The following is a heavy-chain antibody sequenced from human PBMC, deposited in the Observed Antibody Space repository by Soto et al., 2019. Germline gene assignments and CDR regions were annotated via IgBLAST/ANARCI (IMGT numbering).Heavy chain of an antibody. V-gene: IGHV2-5*02. CDR1: GFSLSTSGVG. J-gene: IGHJ4*02. CDR2: IYWDDDK. Sequence: GPTLVNPTQTLTLTCTFSGFSLSTSGVGVGWIRQPPGKALEWLALIYWDDDKRYSPSLKSRLTITKDTSKNQVVLTMTNMDPVDTATYYCAHVYDSSGYYYESYFGYWGQGTLVTVSS. CDR3: AHVYDSSGYYYESYFGY. D-gene: IGHD3-22*01.